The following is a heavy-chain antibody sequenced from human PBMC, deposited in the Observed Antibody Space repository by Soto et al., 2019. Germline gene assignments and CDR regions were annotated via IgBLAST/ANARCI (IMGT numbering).Heavy chain of an antibody. V-gene: IGHV4-59*08. Sequence: SETLSLTCTVSGGSISSYYWSWIRQPPGKGLEWIGYIYYSGSTNYNPSLKSRVTISVDTSKNQFSLKLSSVTAADTAVYYCARLGWWCSSTSCPTSTSDYWGQGPLVTLSS. J-gene: IGHJ4*02. CDR2: IYYSGST. CDR3: ARLGWWCSSTSCPTSTSDY. CDR1: GGSISSYY. D-gene: IGHD2-2*01.